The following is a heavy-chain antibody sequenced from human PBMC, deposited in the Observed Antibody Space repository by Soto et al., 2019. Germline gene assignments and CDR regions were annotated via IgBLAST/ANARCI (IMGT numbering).Heavy chain of an antibody. J-gene: IGHJ6*02. V-gene: IGHV5-51*01. CDR2: IYPGDSDT. CDR1: GFNFPTFW. D-gene: IGHD2-2*01. CDR3: ARRRSYCSSTSCYDKGHHHHGMDV. Sequence: GESLKISCKHSGFNFPTFWIAWVRQMPGKGLEWMGIIYPGDSDTRYSPSFQGQVTISADKSISTAYLQWSSLKASDTAIYYCARRRSYCSSTSCYDKGHHHHGMDVWGQGTTVTVSS.